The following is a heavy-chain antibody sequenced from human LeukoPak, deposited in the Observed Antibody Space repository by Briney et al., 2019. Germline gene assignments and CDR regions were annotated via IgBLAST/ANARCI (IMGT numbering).Heavy chain of an antibody. CDR1: GGSISSYY. V-gene: IGHV4-59*01. J-gene: IGHJ5*02. CDR3: ARGGLVQGYCSSTSCYNWFDP. D-gene: IGHD2-2*01. CDR2: IYYSGST. Sequence: SETLSLTCTVSGGSISSYYWRWIRQPPGKGLEWIGYIYYSGSTTYNTSLKSRVTISVDTSKNQFSLKLRSVTAADTAVYYCARGGLVQGYCSSTSCYNWFDPWGQGTLVTVSS.